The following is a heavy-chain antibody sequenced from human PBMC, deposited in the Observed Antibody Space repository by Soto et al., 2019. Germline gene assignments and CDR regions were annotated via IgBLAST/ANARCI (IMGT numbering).Heavy chain of an antibody. CDR1: GGSISSGGYY. CDR3: ARGLLRGYSGYDYGMDV. J-gene: IGHJ6*02. Sequence: QVQLQESGPGLVKPSQTLSLTCTVSGGSISSGGYYWSWIRQHPGKGLEWIGYIYYSGSTYYNPSLKSRVTISVDTSKNQFSLKLGSVTAADTAVYYCARGLLRGYSGYDYGMDVWGQGTTVTVSS. V-gene: IGHV4-31*03. D-gene: IGHD5-12*01. CDR2: IYYSGST.